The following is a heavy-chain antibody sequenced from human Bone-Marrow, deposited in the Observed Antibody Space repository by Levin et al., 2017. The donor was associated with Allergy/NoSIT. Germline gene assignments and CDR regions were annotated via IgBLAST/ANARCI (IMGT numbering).Heavy chain of an antibody. Sequence: GESLKISCAASGFTFSSYAMSWVRQAPGRGLEWVSAIRGSGGSTYYADSVKGRFTISRDKSKNTLYLQMNSLKAEDTAVYYCARTPPYYDFLWGAFDYWGQGTLVTVSS. CDR1: GFTFSSYA. V-gene: IGHV3-23*01. J-gene: IGHJ4*02. CDR2: IRGSGGST. D-gene: IGHD3-16*01. CDR3: ARTPPYYDFLWGAFDY.